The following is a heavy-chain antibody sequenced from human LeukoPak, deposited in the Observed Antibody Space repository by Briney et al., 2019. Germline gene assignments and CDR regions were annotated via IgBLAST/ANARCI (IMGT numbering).Heavy chain of an antibody. V-gene: IGHV3-21*01. CDR3: AKVYSAGWYPGYFDY. CDR1: GLTFSSYS. D-gene: IGHD6-19*01. CDR2: ISSSSSYI. J-gene: IGHJ4*02. Sequence: GGSLRLSCAASGLTFSSYSMNWVRQAPGRGLEWVSSISSSSSYIYYADSVKGRFTVSRDNARKSLHLQMNSLRAEDTAVYYCAKVYSAGWYPGYFDYWGQGTLVTVSS.